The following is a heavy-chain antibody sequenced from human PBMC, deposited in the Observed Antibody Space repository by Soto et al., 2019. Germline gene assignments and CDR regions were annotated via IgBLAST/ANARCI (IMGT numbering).Heavy chain of an antibody. CDR2: ISGSGGTP. Sequence: GSLRLSCAAPGFTFSSSAMSWVRQAPGRGLEWFSTISGSGGTPYYADSVKGRFTISRDNSKNTLYLVLNSLRAEDTAVYYCAMGLAAAGPLDYWGQGTLVTVSS. D-gene: IGHD6-13*01. CDR1: GFTFSSSA. J-gene: IGHJ4*02. V-gene: IGHV3-23*01. CDR3: AMGLAAAGPLDY.